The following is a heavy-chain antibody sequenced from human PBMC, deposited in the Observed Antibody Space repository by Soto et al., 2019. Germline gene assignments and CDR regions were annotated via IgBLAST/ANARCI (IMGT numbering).Heavy chain of an antibody. D-gene: IGHD3-10*01. V-gene: IGHV7-4-1*01. J-gene: IGHJ5*02. Sequence: QVQLVQSGSELKKPGASVKVSCKASGYTFTSYAMNWVRQAPGQGLEWMGWINTNTGNPTYVQGFTGRFVFSLDTSVSTAYLQICSLKAEDTAVYYCARSSRIWFGEPKSVFDPWGQGTLVTVSS. CDR2: INTNTGNP. CDR1: GYTFTSYA. CDR3: ARSSRIWFGEPKSVFDP.